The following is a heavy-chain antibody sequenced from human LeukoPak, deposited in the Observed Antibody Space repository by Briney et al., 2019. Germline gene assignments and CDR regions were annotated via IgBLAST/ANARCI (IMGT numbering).Heavy chain of an antibody. Sequence: GGSLRLSCAASGFTFSSYAMHWVRQAPGKGLEWVAVISYDGSNKYYADSVKGRFTISRDNSKNTLYLQMNSLRAEDTAVYYRARDKVVVAATPTYYYYYYMDVWGKGTTVTVSS. J-gene: IGHJ6*03. CDR3: ARDKVVVAATPTYYYYYYMDV. D-gene: IGHD2-15*01. V-gene: IGHV3-30*01. CDR1: GFTFSSYA. CDR2: ISYDGSNK.